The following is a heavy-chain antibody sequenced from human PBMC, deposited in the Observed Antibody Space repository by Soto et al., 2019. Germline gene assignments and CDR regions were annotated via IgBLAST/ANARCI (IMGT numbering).Heavy chain of an antibody. D-gene: IGHD5-18*01. J-gene: IGHJ6*02. Sequence: EAQLVESGGGLVKPGGSLRLSCAASGFTFSTYSMNWVRQAPGKGLEWVSSISSSSGYIYYADSVKGRFTISRDDAKNSLSLQMNSLRAEDTAVYYCARVRSYSYGQGYGMDVWGQVTTVTVSS. V-gene: IGHV3-21*01. CDR3: ARVRSYSYGQGYGMDV. CDR1: GFTFSTYS. CDR2: ISSSSGYI.